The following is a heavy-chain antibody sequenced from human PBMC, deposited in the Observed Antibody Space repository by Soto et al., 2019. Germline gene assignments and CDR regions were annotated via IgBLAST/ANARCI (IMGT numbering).Heavy chain of an antibody. CDR2: ISGGGGTI. CDR1: GFTFSDFA. V-gene: IGHV3-23*01. J-gene: IGHJ4*02. D-gene: IGHD6-19*01. CDR3: AKLRGSGWYFHY. Sequence: EVQVLESGGGLVQPGGSLRLSCVASGFTFSDFAMSWVRQAPGKGLEWVSSISGGGGTIYYADSVKGRFTISRDNSNNTLYLQMHSLRADDTAVYFCAKLRGSGWYFHYWGQGTLVAVSS.